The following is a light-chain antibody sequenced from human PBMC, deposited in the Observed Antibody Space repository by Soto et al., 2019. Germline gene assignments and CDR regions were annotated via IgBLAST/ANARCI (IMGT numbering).Light chain of an antibody. V-gene: IGLV2-23*03. CDR3: CSYARSSTFI. CDR1: SSDIGSYNF. CDR2: EGS. Sequence: QSALTQPASVSGSPGQSITISCTGTSSDIGSYNFVSWYQQHPGKAPKLMIYEGSQRPSGVSNRFSGSKSGNTASLTISGLQAEDEADYYCCSYARSSTFIFGGGTKLTVL. J-gene: IGLJ2*01.